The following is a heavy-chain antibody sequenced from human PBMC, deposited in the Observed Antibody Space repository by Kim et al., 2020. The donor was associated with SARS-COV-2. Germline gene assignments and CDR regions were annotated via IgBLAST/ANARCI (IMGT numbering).Heavy chain of an antibody. Sequence: NTNYAQKLQGRVTMTTDTSTSTAYMELRSLRSDDTAVYYCARARIDAFDIWGQGTMVTVSS. CDR3: ARARIDAFDI. J-gene: IGHJ3*02. CDR2: NT. V-gene: IGHV1-18*01.